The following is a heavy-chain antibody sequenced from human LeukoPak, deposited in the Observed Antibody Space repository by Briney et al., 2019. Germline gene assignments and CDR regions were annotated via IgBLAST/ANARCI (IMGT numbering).Heavy chain of an antibody. J-gene: IGHJ4*02. CDR2: ITNDGSST. CDR1: DFTFSNAW. Sequence: GGSLRLSCAASDFTFSNAWMHWVRQAPGKGLVWVSRITNDGSSTTYADFVKGRFTISRDNAKNTLYLQMNSLRAEDTALYYCSYYNSSSNQGHWGQGTLVTVSS. V-gene: IGHV3-74*01. D-gene: IGHD3-22*01. CDR3: SYYNSSSNQGH.